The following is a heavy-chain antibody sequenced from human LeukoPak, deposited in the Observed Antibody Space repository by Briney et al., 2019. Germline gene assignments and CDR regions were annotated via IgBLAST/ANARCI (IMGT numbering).Heavy chain of an antibody. CDR2: IRYDGSNK. Sequence: PGGPLRLSCAASGVTFSSYGMHWVRQAPGKGLEWVAFIRYDGSNKYYADSVKGRFTISRDNSKNTLYLQMNSLRAEDTAVYYCANELRYFDWLSTPSIFDYWGQGTLVTVSS. CDR1: GVTFSSYG. D-gene: IGHD3-9*01. J-gene: IGHJ4*02. V-gene: IGHV3-30*02. CDR3: ANELRYFDWLSTPSIFDY.